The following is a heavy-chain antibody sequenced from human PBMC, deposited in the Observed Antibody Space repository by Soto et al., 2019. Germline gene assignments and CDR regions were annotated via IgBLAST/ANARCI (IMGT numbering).Heavy chain of an antibody. V-gene: IGHV3-23*01. CDR3: ASSPPRYSSGWYRFDP. CDR1: GFTFSSYA. D-gene: IGHD6-19*01. Sequence: PGGSLRLSCAASGFTFSSYAMIWVRQAPGKGLEWVSAISGSGGSTYYADSVKGRFTISRDNSKNTLYLQMNSLRAEDTAVYYCASSPPRYSSGWYRFDPWGQGTLVTVSS. J-gene: IGHJ5*02. CDR2: ISGSGGST.